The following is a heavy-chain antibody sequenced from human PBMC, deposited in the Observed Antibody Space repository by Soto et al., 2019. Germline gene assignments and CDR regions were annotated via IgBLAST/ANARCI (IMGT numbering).Heavy chain of an antibody. J-gene: IGHJ6*02. Sequence: QVQLVESGGGLVKPGGSLRLSCAASGFTFSDYYMSWIRQAPGKGLEYISYISSGGSFIYYADSVKGRFTISRDTAKTALYLQMSSLRAEDTALYYCARHRYYEGSVPGYGMDVWGQGTTVTVSS. D-gene: IGHD3-16*01. CDR3: ARHRYYEGSVPGYGMDV. V-gene: IGHV3-11*01. CDR2: ISSGGSFI. CDR1: GFTFSDYY.